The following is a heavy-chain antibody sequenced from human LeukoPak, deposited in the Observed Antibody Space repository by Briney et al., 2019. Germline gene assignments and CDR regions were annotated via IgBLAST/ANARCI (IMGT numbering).Heavy chain of an antibody. V-gene: IGHV1-69*04. CDR1: GGTFSSYA. J-gene: IGHJ4*02. CDR3: ARGRYYYDSSGYYYRLDYFDY. Sequence: GASVKVSCKASGGTFSSYAISWVRQAPGQGLEWVGRIIPILGIANYAQKFQGRVTITADKSTSTAYIELSSLRSEGTAVYYCARGRYYYDSSGYYYRLDYFDYWGQGTLVTVSS. D-gene: IGHD3-22*01. CDR2: IIPILGIA.